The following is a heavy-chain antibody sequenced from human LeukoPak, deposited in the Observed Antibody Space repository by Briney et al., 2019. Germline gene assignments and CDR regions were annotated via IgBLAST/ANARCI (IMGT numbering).Heavy chain of an antibody. V-gene: IGHV3-7*01. CDR3: ARAKGFGGRWWYYYYGMDV. J-gene: IGHJ6*02. D-gene: IGHD3-16*01. CDR2: IKQDGSEK. Sequence: AGGSLRLSCAASGFTFSSYWVSWVRQAPGKGLEWVANIKQDGSEKYYVDSVKGRFTISRDNAKNSLYLQMNSLRAEDTAVYYCARAKGFGGRWWYYYYGMDVWGQGTTVTVSS. CDR1: GFTFSSYW.